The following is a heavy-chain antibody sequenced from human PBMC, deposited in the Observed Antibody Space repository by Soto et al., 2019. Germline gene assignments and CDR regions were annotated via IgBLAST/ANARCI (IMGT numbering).Heavy chain of an antibody. V-gene: IGHV4-59*01. CDR1: GVSISSYY. J-gene: IGHJ4*02. Sequence: SETLSLTCTVSGVSISSYYWSWIRQPPGKGLEWIGYIYYSGSTNYNPSLKSRVTISVDTSKNQFSLKLSSVTAADTAVYYCAREMESAVAEWGQGTLVTVSS. CDR3: AREMESAVAE. D-gene: IGHD6-19*01. CDR2: IYYSGST.